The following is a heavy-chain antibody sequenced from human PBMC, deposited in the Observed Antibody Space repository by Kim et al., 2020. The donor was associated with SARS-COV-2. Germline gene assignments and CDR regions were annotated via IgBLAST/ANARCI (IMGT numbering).Heavy chain of an antibody. CDR1: GFTFSSYA. CDR2: ISYDGSNK. V-gene: IGHV3-30*04. D-gene: IGHD6-6*01. J-gene: IGHJ4*02. CDR3: AKESSFDY. Sequence: GGSLRLSCGASGFTFSSYAMHWVRQAPGKGLEWVALISYDGSNKYYVDSVKGRFTISRDNSKNTLYLQMNSLRAEDTAVYYCAKESSFDYWGQGTLVTVS.